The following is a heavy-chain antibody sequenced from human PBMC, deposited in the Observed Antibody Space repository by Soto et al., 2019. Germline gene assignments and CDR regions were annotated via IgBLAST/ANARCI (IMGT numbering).Heavy chain of an antibody. Sequence: ASVKVSCKASGYTFTSYGISWVRQAPGQGLEWMGWISAYNGNTNYAQKLQGRVTMTTDTSTSTAYMELRSLRSDDTAVYYCARDAGPYYYDSSGYYYAIYYYYYYGMDAWGQGTTVTVSS. CDR2: ISAYNGNT. V-gene: IGHV1-18*04. D-gene: IGHD3-22*01. CDR3: ARDAGPYYYDSSGYYYAIYYYYYYGMDA. J-gene: IGHJ6*02. CDR1: GYTFTSYG.